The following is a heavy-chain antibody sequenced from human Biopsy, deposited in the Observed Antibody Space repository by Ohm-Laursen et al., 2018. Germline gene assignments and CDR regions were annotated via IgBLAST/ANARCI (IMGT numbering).Heavy chain of an antibody. J-gene: IGHJ6*02. V-gene: IGHV4-59*01. CDR1: GGSISSDY. CDR3: ARATNSTGWPYYYFYGMDV. Sequence: TLTLTCTVSGGSISSDYWSWIWQTPGKGLEWIGYIYYSGSTNYNPSLKSRVTISVDTSENQFSLRLNSVTAADTAVYYCARATNSTGWPYYYFYGMDVWGQGTTVTVSS. CDR2: IYYSGST. D-gene: IGHD2/OR15-2a*01.